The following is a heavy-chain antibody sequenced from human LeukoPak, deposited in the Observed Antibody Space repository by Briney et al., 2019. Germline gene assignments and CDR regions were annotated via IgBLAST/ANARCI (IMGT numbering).Heavy chain of an antibody. D-gene: IGHD1-26*01. CDR2: INPSGGST. CDR1: GYTFTSYY. Sequence: ASVEVSCKASGYTFTSYYMHWVRQAPGQGLEWMGIINPSGGSTSYAQKFQGRVTMTRDTSTSTVYMELSSLRSEDTAVYYCARDLLPIGYIGSPVGATTGDNFYYWGQGTLVTVSS. CDR3: ARDLLPIGYIGSPVGATTGDNFYY. V-gene: IGHV1-46*01. J-gene: IGHJ4*02.